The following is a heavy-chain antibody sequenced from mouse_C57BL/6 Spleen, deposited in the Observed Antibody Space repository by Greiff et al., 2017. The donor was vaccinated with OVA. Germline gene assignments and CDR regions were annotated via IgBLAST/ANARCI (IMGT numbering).Heavy chain of an antibody. J-gene: IGHJ2*01. Sequence: VQLQQPGAELVRPGTSVKLSCKASGYTFTSYWMHWVKQRPGQGLEWIGVIDPSDSYTNYNQKFKGKATLTVDTSSSTAYMQLSSLTSEDSAVYYCAREGVYYGSSYGGDYWGQGTTLTVSS. CDR3: AREGVYYGSSYGGDY. CDR2: IDPSDSYT. CDR1: GYTFTSYW. D-gene: IGHD1-1*01. V-gene: IGHV1-59*01.